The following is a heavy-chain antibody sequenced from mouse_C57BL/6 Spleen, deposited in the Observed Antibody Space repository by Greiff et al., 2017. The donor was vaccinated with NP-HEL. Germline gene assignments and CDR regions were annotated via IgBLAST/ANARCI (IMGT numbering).Heavy chain of an antibody. CDR1: GFTFSSYA. CDR2: ISDGGSYT. J-gene: IGHJ2*01. Sequence: EVQRVESGGGLVKPGGSLKLSCAASGFTFSSYAMSWVRQTPEKRLEWVATISDGGSYTYYPDNVKGRFTISRDNAKNNLYLQMSHLKSEDTAMYYCARENSGFDYWGQGTTLTVSS. CDR3: ARENSGFDY. V-gene: IGHV5-4*01.